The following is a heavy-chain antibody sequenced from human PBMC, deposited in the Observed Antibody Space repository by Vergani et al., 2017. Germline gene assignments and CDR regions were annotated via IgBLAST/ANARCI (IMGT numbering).Heavy chain of an antibody. CDR2: FDPEDGET. D-gene: IGHD2-2*01. CDR1: GYTLTELS. CDR3: ATDQRSVVAPAAPGGMDV. Sequence: QVQLVQSGAEVKKPGASVKVSCKVSGYTLTELSMHWVRQAPGKGLEWMGGFDPEDGETIYAQKFQGRVTMTEDTSTDTAYMELSSLRSEDTAVYYCATDQRSVVAPAAPGGMDVWGQGTTVTVSS. V-gene: IGHV1-24*01. J-gene: IGHJ6*02.